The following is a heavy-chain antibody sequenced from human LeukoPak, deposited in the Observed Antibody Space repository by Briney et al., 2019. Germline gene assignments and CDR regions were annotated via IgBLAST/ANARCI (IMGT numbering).Heavy chain of an antibody. CDR2: ICTSGST. CDR1: GGSISSYY. V-gene: IGHV4-4*07. D-gene: IGHD6-13*01. Sequence: SQTLSLTCTVSGGSISSYYWSWIRQPAGKGLEWIGRICTSGSTNYNPSLKSRVTMSVDTSKNQFSLKLSSVTAADTAVYYCARVRGSSWYKENNWFDPWGQGTLVTVSS. CDR3: ARVRGSSWYKENNWFDP. J-gene: IGHJ5*02.